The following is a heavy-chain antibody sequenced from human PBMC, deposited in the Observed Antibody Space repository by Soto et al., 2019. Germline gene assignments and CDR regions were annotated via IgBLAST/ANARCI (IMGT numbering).Heavy chain of an antibody. CDR3: AKDSTSSEIDY. CDR2: ISYDGSNK. D-gene: IGHD2-2*01. CDR1: EFTFSSYG. Sequence: QMQLVESGGGVVQPGRSVRLSCAASEFTFSSYGMHWVRQAPGKGLEWVAVISYDGSNKYYADSVKGRFTISRDNSKNTLYLQMNSLRAEDTAVYYCAKDSTSSEIDYWGQGTLVTVSS. J-gene: IGHJ4*02. V-gene: IGHV3-30*18.